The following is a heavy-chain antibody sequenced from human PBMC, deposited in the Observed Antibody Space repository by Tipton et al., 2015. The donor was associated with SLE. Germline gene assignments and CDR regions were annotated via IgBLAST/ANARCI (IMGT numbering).Heavy chain of an antibody. J-gene: IGHJ3*02. CDR1: GGSISSYY. CDR2: IYYSGST. V-gene: IGHV4-59*01. Sequence: LTCTVSGGSISSYYWSWIRQPPGKGLEWIGYIYYSGSTNYNPSLKSRVTISVDTSKNQFSLKLSSVTAADTAVYYCARGEITMVQGVIWDDAFDIWGQGTMVTVSS. D-gene: IGHD3-10*01. CDR3: ARGEITMVQGVIWDDAFDI.